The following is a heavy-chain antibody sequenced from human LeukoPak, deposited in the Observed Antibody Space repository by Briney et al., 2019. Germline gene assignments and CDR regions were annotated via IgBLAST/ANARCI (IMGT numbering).Heavy chain of an antibody. D-gene: IGHD2-15*01. Sequence: PSETLSLTCTVSGGSLSSYYWSWIRQPAGKGLEWIGRIYASGSTNYNPSLKSRVTMSVDTSKNQFSLKLSSVTAADTAVYYCARDLVVAATRRIDPWGQGTLVTVSS. V-gene: IGHV4-4*07. CDR1: GGSLSSYY. J-gene: IGHJ5*02. CDR2: IYASGST. CDR3: ARDLVVAATRRIDP.